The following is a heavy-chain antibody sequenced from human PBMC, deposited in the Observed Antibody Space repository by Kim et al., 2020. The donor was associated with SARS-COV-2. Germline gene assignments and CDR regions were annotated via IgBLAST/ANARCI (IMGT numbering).Heavy chain of an antibody. D-gene: IGHD2-8*01. Sequence: SETLSLTCTVSDGSISRVGRYWSWIRQHPGKGLECIGYISYSGSTSYNPSLKSRLTISTDTSKSQFSLRLSSVTAADTAVYYCAASVKTNLDYWGQGTLVTVSS. CDR2: ISYSGST. CDR1: DGSISRVGRY. V-gene: IGHV4-31*03. CDR3: AASVKTNLDY. J-gene: IGHJ4*02.